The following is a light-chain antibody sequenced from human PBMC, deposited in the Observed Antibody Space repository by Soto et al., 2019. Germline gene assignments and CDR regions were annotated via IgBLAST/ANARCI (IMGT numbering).Light chain of an antibody. CDR2: AAT. CDR1: QGIGNW. J-gene: IGKJ4*01. CDR3: QQANSFPLT. Sequence: DLQMTQSPSSVSASVGDQVTITCRASQGIGNWLAWYQQKPGKAPNLLIYAATTLQSGVPSRFTGSGFGTDFALTISSLQPEDFATYYCQQANSFPLTFGGGTKVEIK. V-gene: IGKV1D-12*01.